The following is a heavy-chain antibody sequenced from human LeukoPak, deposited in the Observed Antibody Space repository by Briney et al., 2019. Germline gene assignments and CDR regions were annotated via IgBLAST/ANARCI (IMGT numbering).Heavy chain of an antibody. CDR2: INPSGGST. D-gene: IGHD3/OR15-3a*01. CDR3: ARDHVALGLCDY. Sequence: ASVKVSCKASGYTFTSYYMHWVRQAPGQGLEWMGIINPSGGSTSYAQKFQGRVTMTRDTSTSTVYMELSSLRSGDTAVYYCARDHVALGLCDYWGQGTLVTVSS. CDR1: GYTFTSYY. J-gene: IGHJ4*02. V-gene: IGHV1-46*03.